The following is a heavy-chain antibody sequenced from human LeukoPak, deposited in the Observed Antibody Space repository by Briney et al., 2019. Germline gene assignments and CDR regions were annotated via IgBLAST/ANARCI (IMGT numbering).Heavy chain of an antibody. D-gene: IGHD3-10*01. CDR1: GGSFSGYY. V-gene: IGHV4-34*01. J-gene: IGHJ6*03. CDR2: INHSGNR. CDR3: ARFGFEYDIGSGIHFYYMDV. Sequence: SETLSLTCGVSGGSFSGYYWSWIRQSPGKGLEWIGEINHSGNRKSNPSLENRLTMSVDTSKKHISLNLTSVTAADTAVYYCARFGFEYDIGSGIHFYYMDVWGKGTTVTVSS.